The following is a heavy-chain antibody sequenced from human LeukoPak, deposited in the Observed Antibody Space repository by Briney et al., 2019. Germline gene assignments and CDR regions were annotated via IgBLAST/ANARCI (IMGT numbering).Heavy chain of an antibody. CDR3: AKGKAHDNLDWFDP. CDR2: IFGSGAGT. J-gene: IGHJ5*02. Sequence: GGSLRLSCAASGFTFSSYAMTWVRQAPGKGLEWVSSIFGSGAGTFYAASVKGRFTISRDNSKSTMYLQMNSLRADDTAVYYCAKGKAHDNLDWFDPWGQGNLVTVSS. V-gene: IGHV3-23*01. CDR1: GFTFSSYA. D-gene: IGHD1-14*01.